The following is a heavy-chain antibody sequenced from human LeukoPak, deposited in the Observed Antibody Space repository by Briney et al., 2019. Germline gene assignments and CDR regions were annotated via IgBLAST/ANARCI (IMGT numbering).Heavy chain of an antibody. CDR1: GGSISSSSYY. Sequence: SETLSLTCTVSGGSISSSSYYWGWIHQPPGKGLEWIGSIYYSGSTYYNPSLKSRVTISVDTSKNQFSLKLSSVTAADTAVYYCARHEIAGDYWGQGTLVTVSS. CDR3: ARHEIAGDY. CDR2: IYYSGST. D-gene: IGHD6-13*01. J-gene: IGHJ4*02. V-gene: IGHV4-39*01.